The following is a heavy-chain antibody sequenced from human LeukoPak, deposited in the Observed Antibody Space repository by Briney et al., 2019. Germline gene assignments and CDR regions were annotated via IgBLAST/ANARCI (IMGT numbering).Heavy chain of an antibody. CDR2: IYYSGSA. CDR3: ARATYSSSWYYLDY. V-gene: IGHV4-59*08. J-gene: IGHJ4*02. Sequence: SETLSLTCTVSGGSISSYFWSWIRQPPGKGLEWIGDIYYSGSANYNPSLMSRVTISVDTSKNQFSLKLSSVTAADTAVYYFARATYSSSWYYLDYWGQGTLVTVSS. D-gene: IGHD6-13*01. CDR1: GGSISSYF.